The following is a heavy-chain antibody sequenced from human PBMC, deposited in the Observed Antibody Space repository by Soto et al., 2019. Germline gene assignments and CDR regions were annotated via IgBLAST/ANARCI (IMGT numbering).Heavy chain of an antibody. J-gene: IGHJ4*02. CDR1: GYTLTELS. V-gene: IGHV1-24*01. D-gene: IGHD4-17*01. CDR3: AKDLARTTVTTY. Sequence: ASVKVSCKVSGYTLTELSMHWVRQAPGKGLEWMGGFDPEDGETIYAQKFQGRVTMTEDTSTDTAYMELSSLRSEDTAVYYCAKDLARTTVTTYWGQGTLVTVSS. CDR2: FDPEDGET.